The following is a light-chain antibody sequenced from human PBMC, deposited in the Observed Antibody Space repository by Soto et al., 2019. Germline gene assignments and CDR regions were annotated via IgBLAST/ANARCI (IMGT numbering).Light chain of an antibody. J-gene: IGKJ1*01. CDR2: DAS. V-gene: IGKV3-20*01. Sequence: EIVLTQSPATLSSFPCDRVTLSCRASQSVSSGYLAWYQQKPGQAPRLLIYDASSRATGIPDRVSGSGSGTDFTRTISRREPEDFAVYYCQQYGGSPRTFGQGTKVDIK. CDR1: QSVSSGY. CDR3: QQYGGSPRT.